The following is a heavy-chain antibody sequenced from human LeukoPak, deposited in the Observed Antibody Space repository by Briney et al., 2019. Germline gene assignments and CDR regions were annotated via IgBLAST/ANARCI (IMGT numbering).Heavy chain of an antibody. CDR3: VRANSSSWYRPGY. CDR2: INPNTGNP. J-gene: IGHJ4*02. Sequence: ASVKVSCKASGYTFTSYAMNWVRQAPGQGLEWMGWINPNTGNPTYARGFTGRFVFSLDTSVSTAYLQISSLKTEDTAVYYCVRANSSSWYRPGYWGQGTLVTVSS. CDR1: GYTFTSYA. V-gene: IGHV7-4-1*02. D-gene: IGHD6-13*01.